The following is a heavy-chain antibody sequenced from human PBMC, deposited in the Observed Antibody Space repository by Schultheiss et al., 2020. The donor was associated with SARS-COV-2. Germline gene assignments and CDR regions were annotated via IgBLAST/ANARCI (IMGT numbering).Heavy chain of an antibody. Sequence: SETLSLTCTVSGGSISSGGYYWGWIRQPPGKGLEWIGRIYTSGSTNYNPSLKSRVTMSVDTSKNQFSLKLSSVTAADTAVYYCARKNIADLPYYHYYMDVWGKGTTVTVSS. CDR3: ARKNIADLPYYHYYMDV. CDR2: IYTSGST. CDR1: GGSISSGGYY. J-gene: IGHJ6*03. D-gene: IGHD6-13*01. V-gene: IGHV4-61*08.